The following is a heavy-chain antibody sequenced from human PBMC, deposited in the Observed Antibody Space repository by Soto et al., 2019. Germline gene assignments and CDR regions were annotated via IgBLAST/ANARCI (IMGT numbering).Heavy chain of an antibody. J-gene: IGHJ4*02. D-gene: IGHD6-6*01. CDR3: ARDSEGTSSLTHY. Sequence: QVQLVQSGADVKKPGASVKVSCKASGYTFSKFFIHWVRQAPGQGLEWLGFVHPGSGSANYAQKFQGRVSMTRDTSMSTVYLELSRLRSEDTAMYYCARDSEGTSSLTHYWGQGTGVTVSS. CDR1: GYTFSKFF. V-gene: IGHV1-46*01. CDR2: VHPGSGSA.